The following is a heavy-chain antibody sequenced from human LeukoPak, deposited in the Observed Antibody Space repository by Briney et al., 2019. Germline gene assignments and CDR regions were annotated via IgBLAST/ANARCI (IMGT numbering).Heavy chain of an antibody. V-gene: IGHV4-59*12. CDR1: GGSISSYY. D-gene: IGHD3-22*01. CDR3: AKSNGYGLIDI. J-gene: IGHJ3*02. Sequence: PSETLSLTCTVSGGSISSYYWSWIRQPPGKGLEWIGNIFYSGSTYYSPSLKSRVTISLDTSRNQFSLKLNSVTAADTAVYYCAKSNGYGLIDIWGQGTMVTVSS. CDR2: IFYSGST.